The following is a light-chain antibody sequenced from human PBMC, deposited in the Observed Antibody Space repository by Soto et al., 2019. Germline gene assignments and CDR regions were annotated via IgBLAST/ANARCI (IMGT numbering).Light chain of an antibody. J-gene: IGLJ1*01. CDR2: EVT. V-gene: IGLV2-8*01. CDR1: SSDVGGYDY. Sequence: QSVLTQPPSASGSPGQSVTISCTGTSSDVGGYDYVSWYQQHPGKAPKLMIYEVTIRPSGVSDRFSGSKSGNTASLTASGLQAEDEADYYCSSYTGGNPSYVFGTGTKAPS. CDR3: SSYTGGNPSYV.